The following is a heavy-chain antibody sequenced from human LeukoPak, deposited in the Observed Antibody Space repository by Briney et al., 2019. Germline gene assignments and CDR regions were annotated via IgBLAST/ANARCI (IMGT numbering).Heavy chain of an antibody. Sequence: PSETLSLTCAVYGGSFRGYYWSWIRQPPGKGLEWIGEINHSGSTNYNPSLKSRVTISVDTSKNQFSLKLSSVTAADTAVYYCARSNSYGPRIFDHWGQGTLVTVSS. V-gene: IGHV4-34*01. CDR1: GGSFRGYY. D-gene: IGHD5-18*01. CDR2: INHSGST. J-gene: IGHJ4*02. CDR3: ARSNSYGPRIFDH.